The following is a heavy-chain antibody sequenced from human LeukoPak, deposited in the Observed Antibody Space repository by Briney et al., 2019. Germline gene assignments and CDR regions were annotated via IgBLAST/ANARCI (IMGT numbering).Heavy chain of an antibody. CDR1: GGSFSGYY. CDR2: INHSGST. J-gene: IGHJ6*03. V-gene: IGHV4-34*01. CDR3: ARARRLAARRDYYYMDV. D-gene: IGHD6-6*01. Sequence: PSETLSLTCAVYGGSFSGYYWSWIRQPPGKGLEWIGEINHSGSTNYNPSLKSRVTISVDTSKNQFSLKLSSVTAADTAVYYCARARRLAARRDYYYMDVWGKGTTVTVSS.